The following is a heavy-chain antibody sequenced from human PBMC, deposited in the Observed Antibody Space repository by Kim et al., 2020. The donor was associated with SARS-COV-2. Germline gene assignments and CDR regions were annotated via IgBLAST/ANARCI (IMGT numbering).Heavy chain of an antibody. CDR1: GFTFSDHY. CDR2: SRHKARSYST. V-gene: IGHV3-72*01. CDR3: GRVLVAATVMDV. D-gene: IGHD1-26*01. Sequence: GGSLRLSCVGSGFTFSDHYIDWVRHAPGKGLEWVGRSRHKARSYSTEYAASVKGRFTISRDDSKNSVYLQLNSLKPEDTAVYYCGRVLVAATVMDVWRQGTTVTVSS. J-gene: IGHJ6*02.